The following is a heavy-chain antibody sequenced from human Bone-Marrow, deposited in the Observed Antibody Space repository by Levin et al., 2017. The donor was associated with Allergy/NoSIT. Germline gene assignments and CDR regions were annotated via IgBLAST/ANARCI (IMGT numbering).Heavy chain of an antibody. Sequence: GGSLRLSCAASGFTFSSYGMHWVRQAPGKGLEWVAVIWYDGSNKYYADSVKGRFTISRDNSKNTLYLQMNSLRAEDTAVYYCARDFTVGGRHFDYWGQGTLVTVSS. D-gene: IGHD2-15*01. CDR2: IWYDGSNK. CDR1: GFTFSSYG. V-gene: IGHV3-33*01. CDR3: ARDFTVGGRHFDY. J-gene: IGHJ4*02.